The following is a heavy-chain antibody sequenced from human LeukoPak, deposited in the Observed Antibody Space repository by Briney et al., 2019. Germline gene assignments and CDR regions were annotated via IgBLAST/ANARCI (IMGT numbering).Heavy chain of an antibody. D-gene: IGHD3-3*01. V-gene: IGHV4-30-4*08. J-gene: IGHJ5*02. Sequence: PSETLSLTCTVSGGSISSGDYYWSWIRQPPGEGLEWIGYIYYSGSTYYNPSLKSRVTISVDTSKNQFSLKLSSVTAADTAVYYCARAPYDFWSGYRGRWFDPWGQGTLVTVSS. CDR2: IYYSGST. CDR1: GGSISSGDYY. CDR3: ARAPYDFWSGYRGRWFDP.